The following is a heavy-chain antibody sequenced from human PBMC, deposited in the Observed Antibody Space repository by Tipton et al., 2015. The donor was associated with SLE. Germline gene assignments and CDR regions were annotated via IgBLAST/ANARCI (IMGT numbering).Heavy chain of an antibody. CDR3: ARDLWRRWFDP. CDR1: GGSISSSSYY. J-gene: IGHJ5*02. D-gene: IGHD3-10*01. CDR2: IYHSGST. Sequence: TLSLTCTVSGGSISSSSYYWGWIRQPPGKGLEWIGEIYHSGSTNYNPSLKSRVTVSVDTSKNQFSLKLSSVTAADTAVYYCARDLWRRWFDPWGQGTLVTVSS. V-gene: IGHV4-39*07.